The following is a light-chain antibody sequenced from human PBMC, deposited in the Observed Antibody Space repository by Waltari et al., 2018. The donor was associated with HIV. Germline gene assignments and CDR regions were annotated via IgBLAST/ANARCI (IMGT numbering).Light chain of an antibody. CDR3: QSYDSSLRASV. J-gene: IGLJ2*01. CDR2: SDI. V-gene: IGLV1-40*01. Sequence: QSALTQPPSVSGAPGQRVTISCTGTRYNIGAGSFVHWYQHLPGPAPKLLVYSDINRPSGVPDRFSGSKSGTSASLVITGLQAEDEADYYCQSYDSSLRASVFGGGTKLTVL. CDR1: RYNIGAGSF.